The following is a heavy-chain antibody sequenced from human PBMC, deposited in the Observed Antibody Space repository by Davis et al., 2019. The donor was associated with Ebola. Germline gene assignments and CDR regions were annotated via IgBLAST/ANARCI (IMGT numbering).Heavy chain of an antibody. CDR3: ARRGSGYPLYYYYMDV. CDR1: GGTFSSYA. D-gene: IGHD3-3*01. J-gene: IGHJ6*03. CDR2: ISAYNGNT. V-gene: IGHV1-18*01. Sequence: ASVKVSCKASGGTFSSYAISWVRQAPGQGLEWMGWISAYNGNTNYAQKLQGRVTMTTDTSTSTAYMELRSLRSDDTAVYYCARRGSGYPLYYYYMDVWGKGTTVTVSS.